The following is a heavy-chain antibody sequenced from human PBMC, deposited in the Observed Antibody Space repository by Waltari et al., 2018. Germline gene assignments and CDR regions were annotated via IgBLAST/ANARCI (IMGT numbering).Heavy chain of an antibody. J-gene: IGHJ4*02. CDR1: GDSMSSTNYY. V-gene: IGHV4-39*01. D-gene: IGHD2-21*01. Sequence: QLQLQESGPGLVKPSETLSLTCTVSGDSMSSTNYYWAWIRQPPGKGLEWVGSIYYGVTTYYNPSLKSRATISIDMSKNQFFLKLTSLTATETAVYYCARRNHIIWPHWCQGTLVTVSS. CDR3: ARRNHIIWPH. CDR2: IYYGVTT.